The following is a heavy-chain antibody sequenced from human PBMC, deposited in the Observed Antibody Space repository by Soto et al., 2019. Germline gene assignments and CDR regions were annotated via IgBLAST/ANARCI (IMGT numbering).Heavy chain of an antibody. Sequence: GGSLRLSCAASGSTFSSYWMHWVRQAPGKGLVWVSRINSDGSSTRYADSVKGRFTISRDNAKNTLYLQMNSLRAEDTAVYYCARVGGTSADYYGMDVWGQGTTVTVSS. CDR3: ARVGGTSADYYGMDV. V-gene: IGHV3-74*01. CDR1: GSTFSSYW. J-gene: IGHJ6*02. CDR2: INSDGSST. D-gene: IGHD1-26*01.